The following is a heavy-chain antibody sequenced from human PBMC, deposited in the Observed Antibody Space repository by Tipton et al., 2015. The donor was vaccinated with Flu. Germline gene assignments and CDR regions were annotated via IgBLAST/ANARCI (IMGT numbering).Heavy chain of an antibody. CDR2: IYSGGST. CDR3: ARVYAAAGPSGDYYSYYGMDV. J-gene: IGHJ6*02. V-gene: IGHV3-53*01. Sequence: VQLVQSGGGLVQPGGSLRLSCAASGFTVSSNYMSWVRQAPGKGLEWVSVIYSGGSTYYADSVKGRFTISRDNSKNTLYLQMNSLRAEDTAVYYCARVYAAAGPSGDYYSYYGMDVWGQGTTVTVSS. D-gene: IGHD5/OR15-5a*01. CDR1: GFTVSSNY.